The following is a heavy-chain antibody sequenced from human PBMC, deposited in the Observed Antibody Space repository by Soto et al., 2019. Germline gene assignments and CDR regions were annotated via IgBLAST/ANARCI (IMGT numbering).Heavy chain of an antibody. CDR1: GGTFSSYT. J-gene: IGHJ3*02. CDR3: ARDIRRIVGAADAFDI. D-gene: IGHD1-26*01. Sequence: SVKVSCKASGGTFSSYTISWVRQAPGQGLEWMGRIIPILGIANYAQKFQGRVTITADKSTSTAYMELSSLRSEDTAVYYCARDIRRIVGAADAFDIWGQGTTVTVSS. V-gene: IGHV1-69*04. CDR2: IIPILGIA.